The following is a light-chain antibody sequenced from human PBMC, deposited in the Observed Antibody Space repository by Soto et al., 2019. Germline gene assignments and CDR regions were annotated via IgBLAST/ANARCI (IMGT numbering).Light chain of an antibody. CDR2: GVS. V-gene: IGLV2-11*01. CDR1: SSDVGGYNY. J-gene: IGLJ3*02. CDR3: CSYAGSYPSWV. Sequence: QSALTQPRSVSGSPGQSVTISCTGTSSDVGGYNYVSWYQQHPGKAPKLMIYGVSKRPSGVPDRFSGSKSGNTASLTISGLQAEDEADYYCCSYAGSYPSWVFGGGTKVTVL.